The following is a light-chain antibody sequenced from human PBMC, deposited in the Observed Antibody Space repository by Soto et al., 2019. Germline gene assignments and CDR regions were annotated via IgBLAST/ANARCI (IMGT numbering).Light chain of an antibody. CDR2: DVS. Sequence: QSVRTAPPSISGSPGDAVSISCTGTSSDVGSSNGVSWYQQPPGTAPKLMIYDVSNRPSGVPDRFSGSKSGNTASLTISGLQAEDEADYYCSSYTSSSTYVFGSGTKVTVL. CDR3: SSYTSSSTYV. J-gene: IGLJ1*01. CDR1: SSDVGSSNG. V-gene: IGLV2-18*02.